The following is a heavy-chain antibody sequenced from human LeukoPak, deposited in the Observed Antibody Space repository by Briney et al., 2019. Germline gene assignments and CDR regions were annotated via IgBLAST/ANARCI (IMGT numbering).Heavy chain of an antibody. CDR3: VSSGVGAADAFDI. CDR1: GGTFSSYA. V-gene: IGHV1-69*05. D-gene: IGHD1-26*01. J-gene: IGHJ3*02. Sequence: SVKVSCKASGGTFSSYAISWVRQAPGQGLEWMGGIIPIFGTANYAQKFQGRVTITTDESTSTAYMELSSLRSEDTAVYYCVSSGVGAADAFDIWGQGTMVTVSS. CDR2: IIPIFGTA.